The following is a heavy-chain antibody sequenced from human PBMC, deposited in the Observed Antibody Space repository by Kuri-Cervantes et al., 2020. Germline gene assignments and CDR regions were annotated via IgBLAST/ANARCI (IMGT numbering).Heavy chain of an antibody. D-gene: IGHD3-10*01. J-gene: IGHJ4*02. CDR2: INPNSGGT. V-gene: IGHV1-2*02. Sequence: ASVKVSCKAPGYTFTGYYMHWVRQAPGQGLEWMGWINPNSGGTNYAQKFQGRVTMTRDTSISTAYMELSRLRYDDMAVYYCAREIYSYYLGPSAPFDYWGQGTRVTVSS. CDR1: GYTFTGYY. CDR3: AREIYSYYLGPSAPFDY.